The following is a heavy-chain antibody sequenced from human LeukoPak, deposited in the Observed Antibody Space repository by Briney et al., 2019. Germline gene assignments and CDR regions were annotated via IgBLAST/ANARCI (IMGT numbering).Heavy chain of an antibody. D-gene: IGHD3-10*01. Sequence: ASVKVSCKASGYAFTGYYMHWVRQAPGQGLEWMGWINPNSGGANYAQKFQGRVTMTRDTSISTAYMELSRLRSDDTAVYYCARVLTMVRGGPGYWGQGTLVTVSS. J-gene: IGHJ4*02. CDR2: INPNSGGA. CDR1: GYAFTGYY. CDR3: ARVLTMVRGGPGY. V-gene: IGHV1-2*02.